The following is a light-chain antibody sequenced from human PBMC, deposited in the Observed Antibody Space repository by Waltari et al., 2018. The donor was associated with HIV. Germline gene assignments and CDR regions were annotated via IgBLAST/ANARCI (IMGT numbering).Light chain of an antibody. Sequence: QSALTQPASVSGSPGPSITISGIGTSSDVGGSSLVSWYQHPPGKAPQLLIFEDTERPSGVSNRFSASKSGTTASLTISGLLAEDAADYYCCSYGGFTTYVFGSGTKVTVL. V-gene: IGLV2-23*01. J-gene: IGLJ1*01. CDR1: SSDVGGSSL. CDR2: EDT. CDR3: CSYGGFTTYV.